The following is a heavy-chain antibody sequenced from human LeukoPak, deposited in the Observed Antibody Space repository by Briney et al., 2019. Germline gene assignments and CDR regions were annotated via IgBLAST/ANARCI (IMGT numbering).Heavy chain of an antibody. CDR3: ARDWSGYSYGFDY. CDR1: GFTFSSYE. J-gene: IGHJ4*02. V-gene: IGHV3-48*03. Sequence: GGSLRLSCAASGFTFSSYEMNWVRQAPGKGLEWDSYISSSGSTIYYADSVKGRFTISRDNAKNSLYLQMNSLRAEDTAVYYCARDWSGYSYGFDYWGQGTLVTVSS. D-gene: IGHD5-18*01. CDR2: ISSSGSTI.